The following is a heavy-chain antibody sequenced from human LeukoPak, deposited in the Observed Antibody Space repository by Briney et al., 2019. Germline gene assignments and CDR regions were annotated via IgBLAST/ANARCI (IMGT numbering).Heavy chain of an antibody. CDR2: IYTGGST. V-gene: IGHV3-53*01. J-gene: IGHJ3*02. D-gene: IGHD5-18*01. Sequence: PGGSLRLSCAASGFTISSNYMSWVRQAPGKGLAWVSVIYTGGSTYYADSVKGRFTISRDNSKNTLFLQMNSLRAEDTAVYYCTTEYSVFAFDIWGHGTMVTVSS. CDR1: GFTISSNY. CDR3: TTEYSVFAFDI.